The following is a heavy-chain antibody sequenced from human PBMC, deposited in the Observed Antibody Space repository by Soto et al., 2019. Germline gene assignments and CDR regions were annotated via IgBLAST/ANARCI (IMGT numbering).Heavy chain of an antibody. D-gene: IGHD2-15*01. J-gene: IGHJ4*02. V-gene: IGHV3-30*18. Sequence: GGSLRLSCAASGSTFSSYGMHWVRQAPGKGLEWVAVISYDGSNKYYADSVKGRFTISRDNSKNTLHLQMNSLRAEDTAVYYCAKDRDTVVPYYFDYWGQGTLVTVSS. CDR2: ISYDGSNK. CDR1: GSTFSSYG. CDR3: AKDRDTVVPYYFDY.